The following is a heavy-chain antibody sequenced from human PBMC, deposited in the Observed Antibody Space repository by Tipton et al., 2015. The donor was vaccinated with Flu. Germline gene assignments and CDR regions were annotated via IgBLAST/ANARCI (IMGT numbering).Heavy chain of an antibody. J-gene: IGHJ4*02. V-gene: IGHV4-59*01. CDR1: GGSISSYY. D-gene: IGHD1-1*01. CDR2: VYYTGTT. Sequence: TLSLTCTVSGGSISSYYWTWIRQTPGKGLEWMGYVYYTGTTTYNPSLKSRVTMALDTSKKQSSLTLNSVTAADTAVYFCARDEAQLFPRTLAYWGQGIFVTVSS. CDR3: ARDEAQLFPRTLAY.